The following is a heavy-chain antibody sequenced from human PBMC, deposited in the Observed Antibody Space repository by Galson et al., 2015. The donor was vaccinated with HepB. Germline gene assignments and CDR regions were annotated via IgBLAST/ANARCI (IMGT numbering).Heavy chain of an antibody. V-gene: IGHV3-72*01. J-gene: IGHJ4*02. D-gene: IGHD1-26*01. CDR3: VRGPTGSYRPLDF. CDR1: GLSCRAHF. CDR2: ARNQRQSPAT. Sequence: PLRICCGASGLSCRAHFLGCVRQAPGKARDWIGLARNQRQSPATECAAPVKARFTISRDDSRNSLYLQMKSLNIEDTAVYFCVRGPTGSYRPLDFWGQGTLVTVSS.